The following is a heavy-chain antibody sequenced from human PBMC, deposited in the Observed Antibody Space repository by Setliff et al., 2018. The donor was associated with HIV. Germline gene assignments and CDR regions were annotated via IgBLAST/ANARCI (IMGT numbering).Heavy chain of an antibody. Sequence: SETLSLTCVVYGGSFTNYYWSWIRQPAGKGLEWIGRIYTSGSAKYNPSLKSRVTMSVDTSKNQYSLKLSSVTAADTAVYYWARVVNHYDSSGYFGGYYYYMDVWGKGTTVTVS. CDR2: IYTSGSA. V-gene: IGHV4-59*10. D-gene: IGHD3-22*01. CDR1: GGSFTNYY. J-gene: IGHJ6*03. CDR3: ARVVNHYDSSGYFGGYYYYMDV.